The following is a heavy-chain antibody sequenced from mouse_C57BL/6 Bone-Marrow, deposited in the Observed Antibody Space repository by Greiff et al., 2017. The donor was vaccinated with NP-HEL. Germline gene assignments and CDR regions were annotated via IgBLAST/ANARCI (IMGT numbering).Heavy chain of an antibody. V-gene: IGHV1-81*01. J-gene: IGHJ4*01. CDR2: IYPRSGNT. CDR1: GYTFTSYG. CDR3: ARELGRWYAMDY. Sequence: QVQLKQSGAELARPGASVKLSCKASGYTFTSYGMSWVKQRTGQGLEWIGEIYPRSGNTYYNEKFKGKATLTADKSSSTAYMELRSLTSEDSAVYFCARELGRWYAMDYWGQGTSVTVSS. D-gene: IGHD4-1*01.